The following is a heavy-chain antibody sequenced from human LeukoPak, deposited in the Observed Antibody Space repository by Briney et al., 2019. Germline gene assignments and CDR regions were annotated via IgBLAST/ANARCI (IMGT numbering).Heavy chain of an antibody. D-gene: IGHD3-22*01. CDR1: GFTFSAYA. Sequence: GGALRLSCAASGFTFSAYAMNWVRQAPGKGLEWVSSISGSGGRTYYADSVKGRFTISRDNSKNTLYLQLNGLRAEDTAVYYCAKEREYYDSSGYSGFDYWGQGTLVTVSS. V-gene: IGHV3-23*01. J-gene: IGHJ4*02. CDR3: AKEREYYDSSGYSGFDY. CDR2: ISGSGGRT.